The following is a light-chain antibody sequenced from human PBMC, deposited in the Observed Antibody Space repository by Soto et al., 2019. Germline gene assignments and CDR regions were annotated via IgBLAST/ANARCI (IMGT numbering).Light chain of an antibody. V-gene: IGKV3-15*01. CDR1: QSVSSSY. CDR2: GAS. CDR3: QQYNNWPS. J-gene: IGKJ5*01. Sequence: IVLTQSPGTLSLSPGERATLSCSASQSVSSSYSAWYQQKPRQPPRLLIYGASTSATSIPASFSSSGSGTEFTLTISSLQYEDFAVYYCQQYNNWPSFGQGTRLEI.